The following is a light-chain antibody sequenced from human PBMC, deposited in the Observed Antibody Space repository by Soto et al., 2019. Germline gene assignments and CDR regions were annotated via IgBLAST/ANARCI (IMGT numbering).Light chain of an antibody. CDR3: QQYDHWPPYT. Sequence: VMTQSPATLSASPGERATLSCRASESVSSNLAWYQQRPGQAPRLLTYGASTRATDTPVRFRGSGSGTDFTLTVSSVQSEDFAIYYCQQYDHWPPYTFGQGTKVDIK. CDR1: ESVSSN. CDR2: GAS. V-gene: IGKV3-15*01. J-gene: IGKJ2*01.